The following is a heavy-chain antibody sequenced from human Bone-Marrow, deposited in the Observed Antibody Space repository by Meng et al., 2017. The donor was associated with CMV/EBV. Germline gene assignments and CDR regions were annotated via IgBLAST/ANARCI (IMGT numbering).Heavy chain of an antibody. Sequence: GPLRLSCTVSGYSISSGYYWGWIRQPPGKGLEWIGSIYHSGTTFYNPSLKSRVTISVDTSKNQFSLKLNSVTAADTAVYYCATEYDFWSGPHPRIFDYWGQGTLVTVSS. CDR3: ATEYDFWSGPHPRIFDY. CDR1: GYSISSGYY. J-gene: IGHJ4*02. D-gene: IGHD3-3*01. CDR2: IYHSGTT. V-gene: IGHV4-38-2*02.